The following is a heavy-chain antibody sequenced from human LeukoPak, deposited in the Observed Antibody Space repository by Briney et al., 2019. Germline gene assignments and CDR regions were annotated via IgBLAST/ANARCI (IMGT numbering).Heavy chain of an antibody. Sequence: GASVKVSCKASGYTFTSYDINWVRQATGQGLEWMGWMNPNSGNTGYAQKFQGRVTITRNTSISTAYMELSRLRSDDTAVYYCAREASGYDLFYFDYWGQGTLVTVSS. CDR1: GYTFTSYD. J-gene: IGHJ4*02. V-gene: IGHV1-8*03. CDR3: AREASGYDLFYFDY. D-gene: IGHD5-12*01. CDR2: MNPNSGNT.